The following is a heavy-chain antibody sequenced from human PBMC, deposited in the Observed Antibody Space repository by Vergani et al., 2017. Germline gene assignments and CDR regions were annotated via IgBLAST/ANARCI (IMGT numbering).Heavy chain of an antibody. Sequence: QVQLQQWGAGLLKPSETLSLTCAVYGGSFSGYYWSWIRQPPGKGLEWIGEINHSGSTNYNPSLKSRVTISVDTSKNQFSLKLSAVTAADTAVYYCARGRGITIFGVVIIRGDAFDIWGQGTMVTVSS. CDR2: INHSGST. CDR1: GGSFSGYY. J-gene: IGHJ3*02. D-gene: IGHD3-3*01. CDR3: ARGRGITIFGVVIIRGDAFDI. V-gene: IGHV4-34*01.